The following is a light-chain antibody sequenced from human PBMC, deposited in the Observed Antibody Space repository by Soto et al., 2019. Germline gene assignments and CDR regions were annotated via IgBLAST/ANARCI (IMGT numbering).Light chain of an antibody. Sequence: IVLTQSPATLSLSPGERATLSCRASQSISSYLAWYQQKPGKAPRLLIYDASNRATGIPARFSGGGTGTDFTLTISSLKPEDFAVYYCQQRSNWPPTFGGGTKVEIK. CDR3: QQRSNWPPT. J-gene: IGKJ4*01. CDR1: QSISSY. CDR2: DAS. V-gene: IGKV3-11*01.